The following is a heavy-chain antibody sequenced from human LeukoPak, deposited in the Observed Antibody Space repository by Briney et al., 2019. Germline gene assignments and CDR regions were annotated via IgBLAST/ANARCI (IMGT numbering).Heavy chain of an antibody. D-gene: IGHD2-15*01. V-gene: IGHV3-30*04. Sequence: GGSLRLSCAASGFTFSRYAMHWVRQAPGKGLEWGAVISYEGSNKYYVDSVKGRFTISRDNSKNTRYLQMNSLRVEDTAVYYCAREYEGYCSGGSCFRGTYNWFDPWGQGTLVTVSS. CDR2: ISYEGSNK. CDR3: AREYEGYCSGGSCFRGTYNWFDP. J-gene: IGHJ5*02. CDR1: GFTFSRYA.